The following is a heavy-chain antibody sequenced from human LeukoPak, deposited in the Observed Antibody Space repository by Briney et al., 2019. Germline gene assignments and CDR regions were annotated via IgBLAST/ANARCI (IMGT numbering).Heavy chain of an antibody. Sequence: SETLSLTCTVSGGSISSYYWSWIRQPAGKGLEWIGRIYTSGSTNYNPSLKSRVTMSVDTSKNQFSLKLSSVTAADTAVYYCARGGGGYSYYYYYMDVWGKGTTVTVSS. CDR1: GGSISSYY. CDR2: IYTSGST. J-gene: IGHJ6*03. D-gene: IGHD5-18*01. CDR3: ARGGGGYSYYYYYMDV. V-gene: IGHV4-4*07.